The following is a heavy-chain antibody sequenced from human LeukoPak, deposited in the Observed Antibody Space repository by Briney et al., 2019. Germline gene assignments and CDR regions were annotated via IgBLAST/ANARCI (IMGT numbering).Heavy chain of an antibody. Sequence: SETLSLTCTVSGGSISSYYWSWIRHPPGMGLEWIGYIYYSGSTNYNPSLKSRVTISVDTSKNQFSLKLSSVTAADTAVYYCARVGTIFGVVNWFDPWGQGTLVTVSS. V-gene: IGHV4-59*01. CDR3: ARVGTIFGVVNWFDP. D-gene: IGHD3-3*01. CDR2: IYYSGST. CDR1: GGSISSYY. J-gene: IGHJ5*02.